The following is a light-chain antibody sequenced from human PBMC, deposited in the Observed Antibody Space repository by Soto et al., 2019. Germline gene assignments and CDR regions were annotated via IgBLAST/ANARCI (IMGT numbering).Light chain of an antibody. Sequence: EIVMTQSPATLSVSPGERATLSCRASQSVGSDLAWYQQKPGQAPRLVIYGASTRATGIPDRFSGSGSGTDFTLTISRLEPEDFAVYYCQQYGNSPPITFGGGTKVDI. J-gene: IGKJ4*01. CDR2: GAS. CDR3: QQYGNSPPIT. CDR1: QSVGSD. V-gene: IGKV3-20*01.